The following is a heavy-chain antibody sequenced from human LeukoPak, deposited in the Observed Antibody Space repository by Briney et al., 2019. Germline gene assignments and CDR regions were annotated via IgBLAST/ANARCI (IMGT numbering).Heavy chain of an antibody. D-gene: IGHD2-2*01. CDR2: IYHSGST. CDR1: GYSISSGYY. J-gene: IGHJ6*04. V-gene: IGHV4-38-2*02. CDR3: ARDLGEYQLPPLAYYYYGMDV. Sequence: SETLSLTCAVSGYSISSGYYWGWIRRPPGKGREWIGTIYHSGSTYYNPSLKSRVTISVDTSKNQFSLKLSSVTAADTAVYYCARDLGEYQLPPLAYYYYGMDVWGKGTTVTVSS.